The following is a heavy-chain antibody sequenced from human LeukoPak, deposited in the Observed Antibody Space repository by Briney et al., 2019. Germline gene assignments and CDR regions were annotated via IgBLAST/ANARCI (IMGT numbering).Heavy chain of an antibody. CDR3: TREPSLQSSSSYNF. V-gene: IGHV1-8*01. Sequence: ASVKVSCKASGYTFTSYDINWVRQATGQGLEWVGWMNPNSGNTGYAQKFKGRVTMTRDTSISTAYMERSSLSSEDTAIYYCTREPSLQSSSSYNFWGQGTLVTVSS. J-gene: IGHJ4*02. D-gene: IGHD6-6*01. CDR2: MNPNSGNT. CDR1: GYTFTSYD.